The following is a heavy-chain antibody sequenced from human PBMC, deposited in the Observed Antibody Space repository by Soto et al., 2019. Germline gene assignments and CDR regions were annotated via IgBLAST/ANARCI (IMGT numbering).Heavy chain of an antibody. CDR3: ARDRSLWFGELLEYYFDY. Sequence: SVKVSCKASGGTFSSYAISWVRQAPGQGLEWMGGIIPIFGTANYAQKFQGRVTITADESTSTAYMELSSLRSEDTAVYYCARDRSLWFGELLEYYFDYWGQAPLVTVSS. CDR1: GGTFSSYA. J-gene: IGHJ4*02. D-gene: IGHD3-10*01. CDR2: IIPIFGTA. V-gene: IGHV1-69*13.